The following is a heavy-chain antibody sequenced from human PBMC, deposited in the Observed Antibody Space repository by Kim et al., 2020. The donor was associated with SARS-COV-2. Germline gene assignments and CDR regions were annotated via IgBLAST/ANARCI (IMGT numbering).Heavy chain of an antibody. CDR1: GITFSSYS. J-gene: IGHJ4*02. V-gene: IGHV3-21*01. CDR3: AREPAAVAGRGGYFDF. D-gene: IGHD6-19*01. CDR2: ISSSSSYI. Sequence: GGSLRLSCAASGITFSSYSMNWVRQAPGKGLEWVSCISSSSSYIYYADSVKGRSTISRDNAKNSLYLQMNSLRAEDTAVYYCAREPAAVAGRGGYFDFWGQGTLVTVSS.